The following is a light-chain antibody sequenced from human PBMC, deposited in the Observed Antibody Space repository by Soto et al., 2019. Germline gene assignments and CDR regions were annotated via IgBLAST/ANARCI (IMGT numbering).Light chain of an antibody. V-gene: IGLV1-44*01. CDR3: PGWYDSLNGYD. J-gene: IGLJ1*01. CDR2: NNI. CDR1: SSNIGTNA. Sequence: QSVLTQPHSASGTPGQRVTISCSGGSSNIGTNAVNWYQLLPGTAPKLLIYNNIQRPSGVPDRFSASKSGTSASLAISGLQCEDEADYYCPGWYDSLNGYDFGTGTKITAL.